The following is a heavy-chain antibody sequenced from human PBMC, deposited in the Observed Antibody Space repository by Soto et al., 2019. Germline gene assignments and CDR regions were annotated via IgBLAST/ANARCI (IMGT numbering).Heavy chain of an antibody. CDR1: GGSINSGGYY. V-gene: IGHV4-31*03. J-gene: IGHJ4*02. D-gene: IGHD2-15*01. Sequence: QVQLQESGPGLVKPSQTLSLTCTVSGGSINSGGYYWSWIRQHPGKGLEWVGYIYYSGTTYYNPSLQSRLTISRDTPKNQFSLKLTSVTAADTALYYCARRIPIAGLFDYWGQGTLVTVSS. CDR3: ARRIPIAGLFDY. CDR2: IYYSGTT.